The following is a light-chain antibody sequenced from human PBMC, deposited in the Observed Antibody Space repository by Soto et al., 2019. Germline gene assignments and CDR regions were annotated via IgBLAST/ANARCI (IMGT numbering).Light chain of an antibody. CDR1: QGISTY. Sequence: DIQLTQSPSFLSASVGYRVTITCRATQGISTYLAWYQQKPGRAPKLLIYTASTLQSGGPSRFSGSGSGTDFSLTISSLQPEDSATYYCQQLKSYPLTFGGGTKVEIK. V-gene: IGKV1-9*01. J-gene: IGKJ4*01. CDR3: QQLKSYPLT. CDR2: TAS.